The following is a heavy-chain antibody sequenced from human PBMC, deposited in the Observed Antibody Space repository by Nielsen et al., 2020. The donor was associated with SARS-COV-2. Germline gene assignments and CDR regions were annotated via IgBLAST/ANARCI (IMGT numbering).Heavy chain of an antibody. CDR1: GGSISSGGYY. V-gene: IGHV4-31*03. D-gene: IGHD3-3*01. CDR2: IYYSGST. Sequence: SETLSLTCTVSGGSISSGGYYWSWIRQHPGKGLEWIGYIYYSGSTYYNPSLKSRVTISVDTSKNQFSLKLSSVTAADTAVYYCARHSTQSSVGITIFGVVIIPDGMGVWGQGTTVTVSS. CDR3: ARHSTQSSVGITIFGVVIIPDGMGV. J-gene: IGHJ6*02.